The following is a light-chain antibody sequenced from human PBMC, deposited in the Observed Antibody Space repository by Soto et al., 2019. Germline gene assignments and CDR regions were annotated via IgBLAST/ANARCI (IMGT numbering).Light chain of an antibody. V-gene: IGKV3D-20*02. CDR2: GAS. CDR1: QSVSSSY. J-gene: IGKJ4*01. Sequence: IVLTQSPGTLSLSPGERATLSCRASQSVSSSYLAWYQPKPGQAPRLLIYGASSRATGVPARFSASGSGTDFTLTITTLEPEDFAVYYCQHRYNWPLTFGAGTKVDIK. CDR3: QHRYNWPLT.